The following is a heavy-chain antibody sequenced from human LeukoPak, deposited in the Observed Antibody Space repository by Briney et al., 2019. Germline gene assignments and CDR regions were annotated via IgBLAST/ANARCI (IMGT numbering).Heavy chain of an antibody. D-gene: IGHD4-17*01. Sequence: PGGSLRLSCAASGFTFSSYAMSWVRQAPGKGLEWVSAISGSGGSTYYADSVKGRFTISRDNSKNTLYLQMNSLRAEDTAVYYCARHDYGDYFYFFVDYWGQGTLGTVSS. CDR1: GFTFSSYA. CDR2: ISGSGGST. J-gene: IGHJ4*02. CDR3: ARHDYGDYFYFFVDY. V-gene: IGHV3-23*01.